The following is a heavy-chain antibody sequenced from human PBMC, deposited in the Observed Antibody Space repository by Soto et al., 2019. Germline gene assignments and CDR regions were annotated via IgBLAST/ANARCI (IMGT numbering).Heavy chain of an antibody. CDR2: ISYDGSNK. Sequence: GGSLRLSCAASGFTFSSYAMHWVRQAPGKGLEWVAVISYDGSNKYYADSVKGRFTISRDNSKNTLYLQMNSLRAEDTAVYYCARDTSPGDSSAWYGESYYYYYGMDVWGQGTTVTVSS. CDR1: GFTFSSYA. J-gene: IGHJ6*02. D-gene: IGHD6-19*01. CDR3: ARDTSPGDSSAWYGESYYYYYGMDV. V-gene: IGHV3-30-3*01.